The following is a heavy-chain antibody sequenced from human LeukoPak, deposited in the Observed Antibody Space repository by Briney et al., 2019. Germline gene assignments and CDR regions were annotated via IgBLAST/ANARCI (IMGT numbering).Heavy chain of an antibody. CDR3: ARDRGAAAGDLDY. V-gene: IGHV4-59*01. D-gene: IGHD6-13*01. CDR1: GGSISSYY. CDR2: IYYSGST. Sequence: SETLSLTCTVSGGSISSYYWSWIRQPPGKGLEWIGYIYYSGSTNYNPSLTSRVTISVDTSKNQFSLKLSSVTAADTAVYYCARDRGAAAGDLDYWGQGTLVTVSS. J-gene: IGHJ4*02.